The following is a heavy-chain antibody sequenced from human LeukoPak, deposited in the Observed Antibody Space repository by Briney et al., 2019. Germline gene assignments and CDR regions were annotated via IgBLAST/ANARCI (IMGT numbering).Heavy chain of an antibody. CDR1: GGSISNYY. J-gene: IGHJ4*02. Sequence: SETLSLTCTVSGGSISNYYRGWIRQPPGKGLEWIGYFYNSGSSTYNPSLKSRVTISVDTSKEQFSLKVNSVTAADTAVYYCTRGAGWLIDYWGQGILVTVSS. D-gene: IGHD3-16*01. V-gene: IGHV4-59*01. CDR3: TRGAGWLIDY. CDR2: FYNSGSS.